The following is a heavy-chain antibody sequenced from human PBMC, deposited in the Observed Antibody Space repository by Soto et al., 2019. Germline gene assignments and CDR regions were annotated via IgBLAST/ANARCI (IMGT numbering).Heavy chain of an antibody. J-gene: IGHJ2*01. CDR2: IASTGSAT. Sequence: EVQLLESGGGLVQPGGSLRLSCAASGFNFNNNGMSWVRQAPGKGLEWVSTIASTGSATWYADSVEGRFTISRDNSKNTVFVQMNSLRAEDTAVYYCARDRRYCSGGSCYWFFDLWGRGTLVTVSS. CDR3: ARDRRYCSGGSCYWFFDL. D-gene: IGHD2-15*01. V-gene: IGHV3-23*01. CDR1: GFNFNNNG.